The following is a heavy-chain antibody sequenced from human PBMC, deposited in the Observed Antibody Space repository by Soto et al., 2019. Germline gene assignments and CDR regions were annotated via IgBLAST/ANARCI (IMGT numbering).Heavy chain of an antibody. CDR2: IYYSVST. Sequence: SVTLSLTCTASGGSISRSYCSWIRQPPGKGPEWIGYIYYSVSTNYNPSLKSRVTISVDTSKNQFSLKLSSATAAETSVYYCARGVAYYDFWSGYWNWFGSWGQGFLVTVSS. V-gene: IGHV4-59*01. CDR1: GGSISRSY. J-gene: IGHJ5*01. D-gene: IGHD3-3*01. CDR3: ARGVAYYDFWSGYWNWFGS.